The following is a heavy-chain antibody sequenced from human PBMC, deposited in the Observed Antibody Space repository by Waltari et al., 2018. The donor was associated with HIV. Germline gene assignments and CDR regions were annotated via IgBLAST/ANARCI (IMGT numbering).Heavy chain of an antibody. CDR2: INAGNGNT. Sequence: QVQLVQSGAEVKKPGASVKVSCKASGYTFTSYAMHWVRQAPGQRLEWMGWINAGNGNTKYSQKFQGRVTITRDTSASTAYMELSSLRSEDTAVYYCAREPEELLGSFDYWGQGTLVTVSS. D-gene: IGHD1-26*01. CDR3: AREPEELLGSFDY. V-gene: IGHV1-3*01. CDR1: GYTFTSYA. J-gene: IGHJ4*02.